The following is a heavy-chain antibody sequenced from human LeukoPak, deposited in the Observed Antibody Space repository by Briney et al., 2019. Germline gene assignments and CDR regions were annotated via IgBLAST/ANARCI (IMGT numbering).Heavy chain of an antibody. CDR1: GGTFSSYA. CDR2: IIPIFGTA. CDR3: ATSQYYYDSSGYYWAFDY. V-gene: IGHV1-69*05. D-gene: IGHD3-22*01. Sequence: ASVKVSCKASGGTFSSYAISWVRQAPGQGLEWMGGIIPIFGTANYAQKFQGRVTITTDVSTSTAYMELSSLRSEDTAVYYCATSQYYYDSSGYYWAFDYWGQGTLVAVSS. J-gene: IGHJ4*02.